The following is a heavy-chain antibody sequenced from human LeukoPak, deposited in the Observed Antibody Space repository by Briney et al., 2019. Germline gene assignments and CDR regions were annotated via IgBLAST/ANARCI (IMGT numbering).Heavy chain of an antibody. CDR1: GFTFSSYS. J-gene: IGHJ4*02. CDR2: ISSSSSTI. CDR3: AKVGTSGWDYFDY. Sequence: QPGGSLRLSCAASGFTFSSYSMNWVRQAPGKGLEWVSYISSSSSTIYYADSVKGRFTISRDNSKNTLYLQMNSLRAEDTAVYYCAKVGTSGWDYFDYWGQGTLVTVSS. V-gene: IGHV3-48*01. D-gene: IGHD6-19*01.